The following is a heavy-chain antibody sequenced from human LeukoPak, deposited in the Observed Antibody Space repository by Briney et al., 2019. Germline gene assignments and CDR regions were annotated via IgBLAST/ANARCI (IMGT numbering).Heavy chain of an antibody. CDR1: GFTFSSYA. CDR2: ISGSGGST. V-gene: IGHV3-23*01. J-gene: IGHJ4*02. D-gene: IGHD6-13*01. CDR3: AKDRQWLRIAAAGTLFDY. Sequence: GGSLRLSCAASGFTFSSYAMSWVRQAPGKGLEWVSAISGSGGSTYYADSVKGRFTISRDNSKNTLYLQMNSLRAEDTAVYYCAKDRQWLRIAAAGTLFDYWGQGTLVTVSS.